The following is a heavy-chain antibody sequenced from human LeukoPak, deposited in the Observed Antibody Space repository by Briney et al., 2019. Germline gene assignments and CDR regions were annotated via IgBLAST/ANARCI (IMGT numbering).Heavy chain of an antibody. CDR3: ARQVGATRAYFDY. D-gene: IGHD1-26*01. J-gene: IGHJ4*02. V-gene: IGHV4-59*08. CDR1: GGSISSYY. CDR2: IYYSGST. Sequence: PSETLSLTCTVYGGSISSYYWSWIRQPPGKGLEWIGYIYYSGSTNYNPSLKSRVTISVDTSKNQFSLKLSSVTAADTAVYYCARQVGATRAYFDYWGQGTLVTVSS.